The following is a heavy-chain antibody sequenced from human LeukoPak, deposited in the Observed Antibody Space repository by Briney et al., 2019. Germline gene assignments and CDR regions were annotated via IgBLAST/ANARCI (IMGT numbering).Heavy chain of an antibody. CDR2: INHSGTT. CDR1: AGSISSYY. D-gene: IGHD6-13*01. J-gene: IGHJ5*02. V-gene: IGHV4-4*09. Sequence: SETLSLTCSVSAGSISSYYWTWIRQPPGKGLEWIGYINHSGTTNYNPPLKSRVTISVDTSKNQFSLKLSSVTAADTAVYYCARAYSSSWYFNWFDPWGQGTLVTVSS. CDR3: ARAYSSSWYFNWFDP.